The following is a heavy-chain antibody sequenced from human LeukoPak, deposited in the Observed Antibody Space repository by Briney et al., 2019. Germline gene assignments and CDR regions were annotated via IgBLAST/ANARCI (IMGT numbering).Heavy chain of an antibody. CDR3: ARHLYSGYDRVFDY. V-gene: IGHV4-59*08. CDR2: VYYNGIT. Sequence: SETLSLTCTVSGGYISGYYWIWIRQPPGKGLEWIGNVYYNGITNYNPSLKSRVTISVDTSKSQFSLKLSSVTAADTAVYFCARHLYSGYDRVFDYWGQGSLVTVSS. J-gene: IGHJ4*02. D-gene: IGHD5-12*01. CDR1: GGYISGYY.